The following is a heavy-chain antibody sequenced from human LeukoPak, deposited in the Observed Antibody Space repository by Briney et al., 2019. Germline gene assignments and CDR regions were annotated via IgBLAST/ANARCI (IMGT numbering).Heavy chain of an antibody. CDR1: GFTVSSNY. CDR2: ISDGGGST. J-gene: IGHJ4*02. D-gene: IGHD6-13*01. Sequence: GGCLRLSCAASGFTVSSNYMSWVRQAPGKGLEWVSAISDGGGSTYYADSVKGRFTVSRDNSRNTLYLQMNSLRADDTAVYYCAKVGKSSWFGEDWGQGTLVTVSS. V-gene: IGHV3-23*01. CDR3: AKVGKSSWFGED.